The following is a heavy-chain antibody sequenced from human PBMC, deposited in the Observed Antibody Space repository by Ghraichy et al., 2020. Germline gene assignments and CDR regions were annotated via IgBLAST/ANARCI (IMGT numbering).Heavy chain of an antibody. V-gene: IGHV1-2*02. CDR1: GYTFTGYY. CDR2: INPNSGGT. J-gene: IGHJ4*02. D-gene: IGHD6-13*01. Sequence: ALVKVSCKASGYTFTGYYMHWVRQAPGQGLEWMGWINPNSGGTNYAQKFQGRVTMTRDTSISTAYMELSRLRSDDTAVYYCARVRSSSWFRTGFVYWCQGTLVTVSS. CDR3: ARVRSSSWFRTGFVY.